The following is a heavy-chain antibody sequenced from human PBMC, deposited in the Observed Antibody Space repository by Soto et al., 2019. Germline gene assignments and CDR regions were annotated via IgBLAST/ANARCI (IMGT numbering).Heavy chain of an antibody. CDR1: GYDFSAYW. CDR3: ARTDYGSGTFDS. Sequence: DVQLVQSGAEVKEPGESLRISCKGSGYDFSAYWINWVRQMPGKGLEWMGTIYPGDSDVRYSPSFQGQVTISVDKSINIAYLQWSSLKAADTAIYYGARTDYGSGTFDSWGQGTLVTVSS. J-gene: IGHJ4*02. D-gene: IGHD3-10*01. V-gene: IGHV5-51*03. CDR2: IYPGDSDV.